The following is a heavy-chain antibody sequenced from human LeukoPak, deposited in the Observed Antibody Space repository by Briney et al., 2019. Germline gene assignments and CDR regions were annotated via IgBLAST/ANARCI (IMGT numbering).Heavy chain of an antibody. CDR2: ISGSGGST. CDR1: GFTFSTSA. Sequence: GGSLRLSCAASGFTFSTSAMSWVRQAPGKGLEWVSSISGSGGSTYYADSVKGRFTISRDNSRNTLYLQMNSLRAEDTAVYYCTKQGIQLWLPYYWGQGALVTVSS. CDR3: TKQGIQLWLPYY. J-gene: IGHJ4*02. D-gene: IGHD5-18*01. V-gene: IGHV3-23*01.